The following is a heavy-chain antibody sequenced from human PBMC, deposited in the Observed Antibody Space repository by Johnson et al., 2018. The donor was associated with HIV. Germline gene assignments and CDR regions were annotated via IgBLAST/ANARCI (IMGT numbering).Heavy chain of an antibody. J-gene: IGHJ3*02. Sequence: QVQLVESGGGVVQPGRSLRLSCAASGFTFSSYAIHWVRQAPGKGLEWVAVISYDGSNKYYADSVKGRFTISRDNSKNTLYLQMNSLRAEDTAVYYCAKGRWEATTYDDAFDIWGQGTMVTVSS. D-gene: IGHD1-26*01. V-gene: IGHV3-30-3*01. CDR1: GFTFSSYA. CDR2: ISYDGSNK. CDR3: AKGRWEATTYDDAFDI.